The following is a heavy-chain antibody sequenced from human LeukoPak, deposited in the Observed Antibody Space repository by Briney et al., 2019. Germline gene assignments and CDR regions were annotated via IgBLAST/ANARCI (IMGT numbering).Heavy chain of an antibody. CDR1: GFTFSHFW. D-gene: IGHD2-15*01. CDR2: IKKTGIET. V-gene: IGHV3-7*01. CDR3: ARENGYCSGSDCYSYFDS. J-gene: IGHJ4*02. Sequence: PGGSLRLSCAGSGFTFSHFWMSWVRQAPGKGLEWVAYIKKTGIETYYLGSVKGRFTITRDNNRNSLFLQMYSLRAEDTAVYFCARENGYCSGSDCYSYFDSWGQGTLVTVSS.